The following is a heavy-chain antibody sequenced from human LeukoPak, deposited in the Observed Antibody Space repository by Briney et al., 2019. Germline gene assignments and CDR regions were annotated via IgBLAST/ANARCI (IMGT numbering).Heavy chain of an antibody. D-gene: IGHD6-13*01. CDR3: ARSHSSWYGPRFDP. J-gene: IGHJ5*02. CDR2: ISGSGGST. Sequence: GGSLRLSCAASGFTFSSYAMSWVRQAPGKGLEWVSAISGSGGSTYYADSVKGRFTISRDNSKNTLYLQMNSLRAEDTAVYYCARSHSSWYGPRFDPWGQGTLVTVSS. CDR1: GFTFSSYA. V-gene: IGHV3-23*01.